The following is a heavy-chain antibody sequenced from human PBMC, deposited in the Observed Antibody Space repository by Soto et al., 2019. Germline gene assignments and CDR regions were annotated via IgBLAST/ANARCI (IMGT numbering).Heavy chain of an antibody. J-gene: IGHJ3*02. CDR2: INKDGSEK. CDR1: GFTFSSYW. D-gene: IGHD6-19*01. Sequence: DVQLLESGGGWVQPEGSLRLSCAASGFTFSSYWMSWVRQAPGKGLEWVATINKDGSEKYYADSVKGRLTISRDDAKNSLYLQMNSLRAEDTAVYYCARRSGWTDAFDIWGQGTMVTVSS. V-gene: IGHV3-7*03. CDR3: ARRSGWTDAFDI.